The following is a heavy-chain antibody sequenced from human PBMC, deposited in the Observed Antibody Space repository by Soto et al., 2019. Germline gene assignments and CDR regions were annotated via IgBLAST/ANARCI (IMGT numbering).Heavy chain of an antibody. Sequence: ASVKVSCKASGGTFSSYTISWVRQAPGQGLEWMGRIIPILGIANYAQKFQGRVTITADKSTSTAYMELSSLRSEDTAVYYCARGGGDYDFWSGYSNWFDPWGQGTLVTVSS. J-gene: IGHJ5*02. V-gene: IGHV1-69*02. D-gene: IGHD3-3*01. CDR1: GGTFSSYT. CDR3: ARGGGDYDFWSGYSNWFDP. CDR2: IIPILGIA.